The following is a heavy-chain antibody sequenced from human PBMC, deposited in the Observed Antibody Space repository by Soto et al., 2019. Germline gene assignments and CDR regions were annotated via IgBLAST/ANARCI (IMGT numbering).Heavy chain of an antibody. CDR1: EFTFSSYS. CDR3: ARDATPGWHFDY. V-gene: IGHV3-48*02. D-gene: IGHD6-19*01. Sequence: EAQLVESGGGLVQPGGSLRLSCAASEFTFSSYSMNWVRQAPGKGLEWISYISSSSSNIYYADSVRGRFTISRDNAKNSLYLQMNSLRDEDTAVYDFARDATPGWHFDYGGQGTLVTVSS. J-gene: IGHJ4*02. CDR2: ISSSSSNI.